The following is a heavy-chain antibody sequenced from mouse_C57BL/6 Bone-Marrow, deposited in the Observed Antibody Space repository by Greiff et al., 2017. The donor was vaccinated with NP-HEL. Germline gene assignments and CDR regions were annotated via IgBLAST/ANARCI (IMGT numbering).Heavy chain of an antibody. V-gene: IGHV5-12*01. CDR2: ISNGGGST. CDR1: GFTFSDYY. CDR3: ARHYYGSSYGYFDV. Sequence: EVKVVESGGGLVQPGGSLKLSCAASGFTFSDYYMYWVRQTPEKRLEWVAYISNGGGSTYSPDPVQGRFTISRSNAKNTLYLQMSRLKSEDTAMYYCARHYYGSSYGYFDVWGTGTTVTVSS. J-gene: IGHJ1*03. D-gene: IGHD1-1*01.